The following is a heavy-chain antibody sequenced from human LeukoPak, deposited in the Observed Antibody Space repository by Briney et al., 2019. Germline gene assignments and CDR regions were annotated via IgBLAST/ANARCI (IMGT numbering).Heavy chain of an antibody. CDR1: GFTFSIYW. D-gene: IGHD6-6*01. J-gene: IGHJ4*02. CDR2: IKQDGSEK. V-gene: IGHV3-7*01. Sequence: GGSLRLSCAASGFTFSIYWMSWVRHAPGKGLEWVANIKQDGSEKHYVDSVKGRFTISRDNAKKSLFLHMNSLRVEDTAVYYCARGSEYTSSTNYYFDYWGQGTLVTVSS. CDR3: ARGSEYTSSTNYYFDY.